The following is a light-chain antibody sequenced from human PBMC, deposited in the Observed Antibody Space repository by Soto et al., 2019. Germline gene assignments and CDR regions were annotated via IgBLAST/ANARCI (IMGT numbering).Light chain of an antibody. CDR2: GAS. V-gene: IGKV3-15*01. CDR1: QSVSSN. CDR3: QQYNNWPPWT. Sequence: EIVMAQSPATLSVSPGERATVSCRSSQSVSSNLAWYQHKPGQAPRLLIYGASTRATGIPARFSGSGSGTEFTLTISSLQSEDFAVYYCQQYNNWPPWTFGQGTKVDI. J-gene: IGKJ1*01.